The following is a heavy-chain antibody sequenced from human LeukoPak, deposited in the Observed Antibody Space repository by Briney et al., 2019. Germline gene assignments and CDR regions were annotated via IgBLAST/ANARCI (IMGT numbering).Heavy chain of an antibody. D-gene: IGHD3-22*01. J-gene: IGHJ3*02. Sequence: SETLSLTCAVYGGSFSGYYWSWIRQHPGKGLEWIGFLHYSGSTDYNPSLKSRVSISTDTSKKYFSLRLSSVTAADTAVYYCARDSSGYQRSAYDIWGRGTTVTVSS. V-gene: IGHV4-34*09. CDR2: LHYSGST. CDR1: GGSFSGYY. CDR3: ARDSSGYQRSAYDI.